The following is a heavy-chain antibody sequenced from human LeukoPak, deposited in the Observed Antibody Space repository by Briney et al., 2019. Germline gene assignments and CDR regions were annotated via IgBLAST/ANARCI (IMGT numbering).Heavy chain of an antibody. CDR1: GYTVTGYY. D-gene: IGHD1-26*01. J-gene: IGHJ4*02. Sequence: ASVKVSGKAAGYTVTGYYMHWVRQAPGQGVEGRGWINPNSGGTNYAQKFQGRITMTRDTSISTAYMELSRLRSDDTAVYYCARDGFNGNWGQGTLVTVSS. CDR2: INPNSGGT. V-gene: IGHV1-2*02. CDR3: ARDGFNGN.